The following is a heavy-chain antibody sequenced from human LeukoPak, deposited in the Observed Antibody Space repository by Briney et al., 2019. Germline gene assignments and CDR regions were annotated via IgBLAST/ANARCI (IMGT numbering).Heavy chain of an antibody. Sequence: ASVKVSCKASGGTFSSYAISWVRQAPGQGLEWMGRIIPILGIANYAQKFQGRVTITADKSTSTAYMELSSLRSEDTAVYYCARGYDYGEPRLRFDPWGQGTLVTVSS. J-gene: IGHJ5*02. V-gene: IGHV1-69*04. CDR3: ARGYDYGEPRLRFDP. CDR2: IIPILGIA. CDR1: GGTFSSYA. D-gene: IGHD4-17*01.